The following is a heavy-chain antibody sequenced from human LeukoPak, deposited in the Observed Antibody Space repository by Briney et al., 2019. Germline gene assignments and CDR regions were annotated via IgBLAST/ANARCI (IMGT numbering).Heavy chain of an antibody. D-gene: IGHD6-19*01. CDR2: IYPGDSDT. J-gene: IGHJ5*02. V-gene: IGHV5-51*01. CDR1: GYSFTSYW. CDR3: ARLGNSSGWYGNWFDP. Sequence: GESLKISCKGSGYSFTSYWIGWVRQMPGKGLEWMGIIYPGDSDTRYSPSFQGQVTISADKSISTAYLQWSSLKASDTAMYYCARLGNSSGWYGNWFDPWGQGTLVTVSS.